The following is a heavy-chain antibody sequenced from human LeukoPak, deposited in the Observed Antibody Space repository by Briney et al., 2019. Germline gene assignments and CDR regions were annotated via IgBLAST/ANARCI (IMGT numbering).Heavy chain of an antibody. CDR3: ARGTVYYDFWSGYRWFDP. V-gene: IGHV1-8*01. CDR1: GYTFTSYD. Sequence: ASVKVSCKASGYTFTSYDINWVRQATGQGLEWMGWMNPNSGNTGNAQKFQGRVTVTRDTSISTAYMELSGLRSEDTAVYYCARGTVYYDFWSGYRWFDPWGQGTLVTVSS. CDR2: MNPNSGNT. J-gene: IGHJ5*02. D-gene: IGHD3-3*01.